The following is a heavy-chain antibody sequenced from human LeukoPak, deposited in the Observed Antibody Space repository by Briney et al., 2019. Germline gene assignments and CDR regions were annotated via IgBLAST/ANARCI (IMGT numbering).Heavy chain of an antibody. Sequence: HSGGSLRLSCAASGFTFDDYVMNWVRQAPGKGLEWVSGISWNSGTIGYADSVKGRFTISRDNAKNSLYLQMNSLRAEDTALYYCVKGAAYHLGDAFDIWGQGTMVTVSS. CDR1: GFTFDDYV. CDR3: VKGAAYHLGDAFDI. J-gene: IGHJ3*02. V-gene: IGHV3-9*01. CDR2: ISWNSGTI. D-gene: IGHD2-15*01.